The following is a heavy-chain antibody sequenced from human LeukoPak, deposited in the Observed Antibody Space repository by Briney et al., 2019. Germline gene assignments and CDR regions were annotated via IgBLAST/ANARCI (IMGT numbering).Heavy chain of an antibody. Sequence: SETLSLTCAVYGEPFSGYYWSWIRQPPGKGLEWIGEINHSGSTNYNPSLKSRVTISVDTSKNQFSLKLSSVTAADTAVYYCARRGRGGTIDYWGQGNLVTVSS. CDR1: GEPFSGYY. J-gene: IGHJ4*02. D-gene: IGHD3-10*01. CDR3: ARRGRGGTIDY. CDR2: INHSGST. V-gene: IGHV4-34*01.